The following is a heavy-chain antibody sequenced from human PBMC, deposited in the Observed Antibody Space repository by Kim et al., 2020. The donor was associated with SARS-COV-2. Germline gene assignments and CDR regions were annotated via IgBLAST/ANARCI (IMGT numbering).Heavy chain of an antibody. CDR3: ARDRLAVTGRGWYDLDY. Sequence: GGSLRLSCAASGFTFSSYGMRWVRQAPGKGLEWVANINQDGSEKYYVDSVKGRFTISRDNAKNSLYLQMNSLRAEDTAVYYCARDRLAVTGRGWYDLDYWGQGTLVTVSS. CDR1: GFTFSSYG. J-gene: IGHJ4*02. D-gene: IGHD6-19*01. V-gene: IGHV3-7*01. CDR2: INQDGSEK.